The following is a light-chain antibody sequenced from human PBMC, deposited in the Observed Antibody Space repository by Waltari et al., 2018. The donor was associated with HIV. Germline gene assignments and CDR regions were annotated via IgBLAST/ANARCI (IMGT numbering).Light chain of an antibody. V-gene: IGKV3-15*01. CDR2: GAS. CDR3: QNVNNMPPIVT. J-gene: IGKJ3*01. CDR1: QSLRPN. Sequence: IVMTQSLATLSVSPGERSTHSCRASQSLRPNLAWYQLKPGQARRLLIYGASTRATCIPARFSGSGSGTECTLTISSLQSEDLAVYYVQNVNNMPPIVTFGPGTKVDIK.